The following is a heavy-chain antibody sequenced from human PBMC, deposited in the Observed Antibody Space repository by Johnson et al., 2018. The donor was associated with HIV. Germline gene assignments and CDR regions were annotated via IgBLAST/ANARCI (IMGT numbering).Heavy chain of an antibody. V-gene: IGHV3-23*04. CDR1: GFKYAAS. Sequence: VQLVESGGGLVQPGGSLRVSCAASGFKYAASGLAFSNYAVKWVSHTPGGDGGTSFADSVRGRYIISRDNSKNTLYLQMNSLRAEDTAVYYCAKDSERITIFGVVIEFNTNDAFDIWGQGTMVTVSS. J-gene: IGHJ3*02. CDR3: AKDSERITIFGVVIEFNTNDAFDI. D-gene: IGHD3-3*01. CDR2: TPGGDGGT.